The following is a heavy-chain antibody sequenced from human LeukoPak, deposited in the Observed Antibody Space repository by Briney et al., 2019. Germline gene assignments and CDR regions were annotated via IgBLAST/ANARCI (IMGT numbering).Heavy chain of an antibody. CDR3: ARGGYYGSGNDFRFDP. D-gene: IGHD3-10*01. Sequence: PSETLSLTCTVSGGSISSSSYYWGWIRQPPGKGLEWIGSIYYSGSTYYNPSLKSRVTISVETSKNQFSLKLSSVTAADTAVYYCARGGYYGSGNDFRFDPWGQGTLVTVSS. V-gene: IGHV4-39*07. J-gene: IGHJ5*02. CDR1: GGSISSSSYY. CDR2: IYYSGST.